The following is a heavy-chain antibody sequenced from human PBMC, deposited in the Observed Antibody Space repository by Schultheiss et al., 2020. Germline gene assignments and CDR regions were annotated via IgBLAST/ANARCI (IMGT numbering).Heavy chain of an antibody. J-gene: IGHJ6*03. CDR1: GFTFSSFG. V-gene: IGHV3-33*01. CDR3: ARVGVVPAAIFYYYYYMDV. D-gene: IGHD2-2*01. Sequence: GGSLRLSCAASGFTFSSFGMHWVRQAPGKGLEWVAITWYDGSNKYYADSVKGRFTISRDNAKNSLYLQMNSLRAEDTAVYYCARVGVVPAAIFYYYYYMDVWGKGTTVTVSS. CDR2: TWYDGSNK.